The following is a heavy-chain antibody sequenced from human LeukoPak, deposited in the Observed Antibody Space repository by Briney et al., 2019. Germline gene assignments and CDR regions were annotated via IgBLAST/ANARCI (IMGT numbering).Heavy chain of an antibody. D-gene: IGHD6-13*01. CDR1: GGSFSGCY. V-gene: IGHV4-34*01. J-gene: IGHJ4*02. CDR2: INHSGST. CDR3: ARSSSWYRYYFDY. Sequence: SETLSLTCAVYGGSFSGCYWSWIRQPPGKGLEWIGEINHSGSTNYNPSLKSRVTISVDTSKNQFSLKLSSVTAADTAVYYCARSSSWYRYYFDYWGQGTLVTVSS.